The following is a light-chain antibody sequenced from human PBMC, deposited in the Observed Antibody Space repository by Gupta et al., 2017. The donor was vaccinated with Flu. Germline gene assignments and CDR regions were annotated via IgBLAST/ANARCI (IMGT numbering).Light chain of an antibody. J-gene: IGKJ1*01. V-gene: IGKV4-1*01. Sequence: SLGERATVNGKSSQSILYNSNNKNYLAWYQQRPGQPPKLLIYGASTRESGVPDRFSGSGSRTDFTLTINSLEAEDVAVYYCQQYYSTPQTFGQGTKVEIK. CDR1: QSILYNSNNKNY. CDR2: GAS. CDR3: QQYYSTPQT.